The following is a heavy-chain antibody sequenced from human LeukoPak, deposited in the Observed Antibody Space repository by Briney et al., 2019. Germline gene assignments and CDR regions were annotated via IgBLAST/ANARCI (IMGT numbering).Heavy chain of an antibody. CDR1: GFTFSSYS. CDR3: ARDRIVVVPAALVFDP. J-gene: IGHJ5*02. Sequence: GGSLRLSCAASGFTFSSYSMNWLRQAPGKGLEWVSSISWSSTNISYANSVKGRFTISRDNATNSLYLQMNSLRAEDMAVYYCARDRIVVVPAALVFDPWGQGTLVTVSS. V-gene: IGHV3-21*01. D-gene: IGHD2-2*01. CDR2: ISWSSTNI.